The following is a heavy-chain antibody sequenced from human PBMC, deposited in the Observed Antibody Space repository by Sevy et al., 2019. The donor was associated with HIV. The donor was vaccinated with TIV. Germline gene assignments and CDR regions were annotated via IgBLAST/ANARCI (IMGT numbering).Heavy chain of an antibody. CDR3: VRGGGRIHDFDY. CDR2: ISDSGHIK. Sequence: GGSLRLSCAASGFTFSDFYMSWIRQAPGKGLEWVSYISDSGHIKHYEDSVKGRFLISRDIDHNTVHLQMNSLTAEDTADYYCVRGGGRIHDFDYWGRGTLVTVSS. V-gene: IGHV3-11*01. D-gene: IGHD3-16*01. J-gene: IGHJ4*02. CDR1: GFTFSDFY.